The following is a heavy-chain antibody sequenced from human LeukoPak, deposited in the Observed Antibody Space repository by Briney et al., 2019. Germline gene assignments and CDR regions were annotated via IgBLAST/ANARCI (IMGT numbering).Heavy chain of an antibody. CDR3: ARKEWDPNGGWDWFDP. CDR2: INPSGGST. Sequence: ASVKVSCKASGYTFTSYYMHWVRQAPGQGLEWMGIINPSGGSTSYAQKFQGRVTMTRDTSTSTVYMELSSLRSEDTAVYYCARKEWDPNGGWDWFDPWGQGTLVTVSS. D-gene: IGHD1-26*01. J-gene: IGHJ5*02. CDR1: GYTFTSYY. V-gene: IGHV1-46*01.